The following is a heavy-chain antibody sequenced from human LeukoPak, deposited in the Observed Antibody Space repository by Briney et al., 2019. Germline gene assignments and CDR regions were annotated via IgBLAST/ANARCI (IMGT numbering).Heavy chain of an antibody. CDR2: IYYSGST. CDR1: GGSISSGDYY. CDR3: ARGPYDFWRFDY. Sequence: SETLSLTCTVSGGSISSGDYYCSWIRQPPGKGLEWIGSIYYSGSTYYNPSLKSRVTISVDTSKNQFSLKLSSVTAADTAVYYCARGPYDFWRFDYWGQGTLVTVSS. V-gene: IGHV4-30-4*08. J-gene: IGHJ4*02. D-gene: IGHD3-3*01.